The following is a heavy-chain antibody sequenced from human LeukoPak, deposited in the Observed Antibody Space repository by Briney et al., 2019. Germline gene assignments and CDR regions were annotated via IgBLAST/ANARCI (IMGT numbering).Heavy chain of an antibody. CDR3: ARGRGYSSGYYYFYYMDV. CDR2: INHSGST. Sequence: SETLSLTCAVYGGSFSGYYWSWIRQPPGKGLEWIGEINHSGSTNYNPSLKSRVTISVDTSKNQFSLKLNSVTAADTAVYYCARGRGYSSGYYYFYYMDVWGKGTTVTVSS. CDR1: GGSFSGYY. V-gene: IGHV4-34*01. J-gene: IGHJ6*03. D-gene: IGHD5-18*01.